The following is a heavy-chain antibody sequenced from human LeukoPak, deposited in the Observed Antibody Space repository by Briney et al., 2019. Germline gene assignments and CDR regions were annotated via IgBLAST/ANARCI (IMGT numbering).Heavy chain of an antibody. V-gene: IGHV4-59*01. D-gene: IGHD5-18*01. Sequence: NASETLSLTCTVSGVSISSYYWSWIRQPPGKGLEWIGYIYYSGSTNYHPSLKSRVTISVDTSKNQFSLKLSSVTAADTAVYYCACLGAWIQLSQGYPGLWGRGTLVTVSS. CDR2: IYYSGST. CDR3: ACLGAWIQLSQGYPGL. CDR1: GVSISSYY. J-gene: IGHJ2*01.